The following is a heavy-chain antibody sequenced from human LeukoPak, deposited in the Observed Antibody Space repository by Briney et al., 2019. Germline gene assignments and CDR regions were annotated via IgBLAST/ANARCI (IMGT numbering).Heavy chain of an antibody. J-gene: IGHJ5*02. CDR1: GGSFSGYY. CDR2: INHSGST. V-gene: IGHV4-34*01. Sequence: PSETLSLTCAVYGGSFSGYYWSWIRQPPGKGLEWIGEINHSGSTNYNPSLKSRVTISVDTSKNQFSLKLSSVTAADTAVYYCARGLSYYDFWSGYYVGGGWFDPWGQGTLVTVSS. D-gene: IGHD3-3*01. CDR3: ARGLSYYDFWSGYYVGGGWFDP.